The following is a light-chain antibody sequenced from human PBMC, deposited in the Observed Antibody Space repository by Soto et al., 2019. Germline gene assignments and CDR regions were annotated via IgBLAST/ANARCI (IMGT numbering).Light chain of an antibody. CDR2: GAS. J-gene: IGKJ1*01. Sequence: EIVMTQSPATLSVSPGERATLSCRASQSVSSNLAWYQQKPGQAPRLLIYGASTRATGIPDRFSGSGSGTEFTLTISSLQSEDFAVYYCQQYGSSPTFGQGTKVDIK. CDR1: QSVSSN. V-gene: IGKV3-15*01. CDR3: QQYGSSPT.